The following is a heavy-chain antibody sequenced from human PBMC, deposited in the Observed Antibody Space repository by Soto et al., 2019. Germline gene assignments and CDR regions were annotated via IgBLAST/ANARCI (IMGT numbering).Heavy chain of an antibody. J-gene: IGHJ4*02. CDR1: GFTFSSYG. CDR2: IWYDGSNK. Sequence: QVQLVESGGGVVQPGRSLRLSCAVSGFTFSSYGMHWVRQAPGKGLEWVAVIWYDGSNKYYTDSVKGRFTTSRDNCKNRLYLQMNSLRAEDTAVYYCARDGGYSGFEPRDYWGQGTLVTVSS. D-gene: IGHD5-12*01. V-gene: IGHV3-33*01. CDR3: ARDGGYSGFEPRDY.